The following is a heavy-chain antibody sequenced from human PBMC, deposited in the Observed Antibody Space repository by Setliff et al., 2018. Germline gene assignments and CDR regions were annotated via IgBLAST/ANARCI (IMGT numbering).Heavy chain of an antibody. V-gene: IGHV4-4*08. J-gene: IGHJ4*02. Sequence: SETLSLTCTVSGDSIINYYWSWIRQPPGKGLEWIGNIYSSGSTNYNPSLKSRVTMSLDTSKNQFSLNLYSVTAADTAVYYRARAFDSSGYYGESHTHYFDNWGQGTLVTVSS. CDR3: ARAFDSSGYYGESHTHYFDN. CDR1: GDSIINYY. CDR2: IYSSGST. D-gene: IGHD3-22*01.